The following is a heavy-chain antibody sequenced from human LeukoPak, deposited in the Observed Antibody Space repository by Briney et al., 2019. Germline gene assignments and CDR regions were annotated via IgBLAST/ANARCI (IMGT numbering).Heavy chain of an antibody. CDR1: GYTLNKLS. CDR2: FNPEDGET. CDR3: YETTY. D-gene: IGHD2/OR15-2a*01. V-gene: IGHV1-24*01. J-gene: IGHJ4*02. Sequence: ASVKVSCKVSGYTLNKLSMHWLRQARGKGFEWIGGFNPEDGETIYAQKFQGRVTMTEDTSTHTAYMELSSLTSDDTAVYYCYETTYWGQGTLVTVSS.